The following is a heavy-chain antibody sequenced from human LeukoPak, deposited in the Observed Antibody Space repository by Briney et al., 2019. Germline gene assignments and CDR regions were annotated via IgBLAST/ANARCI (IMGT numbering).Heavy chain of an antibody. CDR2: ISYDGSNK. V-gene: IGHV3-30*04. CDR3: ARGGPMVRSESNYYYYYGMDV. CDR1: GFTFSSYA. Sequence: GRSLRLSCAASGFTFSSYAMHWVRQAPGKGLEWVAVISYDGSNKYYADSVKGRFTISRDNSKNTLYLQMNSLRAEDTAVYYCARGGPMVRSESNYYYYYGMDVWGQGTTVTVSS. D-gene: IGHD3-10*01. J-gene: IGHJ6*02.